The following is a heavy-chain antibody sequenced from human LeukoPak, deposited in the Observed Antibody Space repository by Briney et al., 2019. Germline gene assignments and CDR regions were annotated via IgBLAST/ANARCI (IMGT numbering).Heavy chain of an antibody. V-gene: IGHV3-33*01. J-gene: IGHJ4*02. CDR3: ARDRLKLSYRSTIGDY. D-gene: IGHD6-13*01. CDR1: GFTFGAYG. CDR2: IWDDGSNK. Sequence: VRTLRLSCAPSGFTFGAYGMHCGGEAAGKGVEGWAGIWDDGSNKYYADSVKGRFTISRDNSKNTLYLQMNSLRAEDKAGYCCARDRLKLSYRSTIGDYWGEGTQVSDCS.